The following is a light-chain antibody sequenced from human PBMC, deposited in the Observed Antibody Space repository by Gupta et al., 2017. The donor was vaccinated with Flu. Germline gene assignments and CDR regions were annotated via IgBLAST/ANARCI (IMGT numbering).Light chain of an antibody. J-gene: IGKJ2*03. CDR2: GAS. CDR1: QPISRN. Sequence: DIQMTQSPSSLSASVGDRVTITCRASQPISRNLNWYQQKPGKAPNLRISGASTLQSGVPSRFTGGGFGTDFTLTIISLEPEYFATYYCHETYRNLPSSFGQGTTLQ. CDR3: HETYRNLPSS. V-gene: IGKV1-39*01.